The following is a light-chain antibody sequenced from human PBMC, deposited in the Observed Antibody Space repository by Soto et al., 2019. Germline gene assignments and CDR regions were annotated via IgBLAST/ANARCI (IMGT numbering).Light chain of an antibody. Sequence: IVLTQSPAPLSLSPGERATLSCRASQSVGSSLAWYQQRPGQAPRLLIYDAFIRATGIPARFSGSESGTDFTLTISSLEPEDFAVYYCQQRSNWPLTFGQGTRLEI. V-gene: IGKV3-11*01. CDR2: DAF. CDR3: QQRSNWPLT. CDR1: QSVGSS. J-gene: IGKJ5*01.